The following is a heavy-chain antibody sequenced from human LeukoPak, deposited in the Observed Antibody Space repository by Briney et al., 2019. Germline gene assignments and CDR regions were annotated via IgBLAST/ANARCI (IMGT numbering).Heavy chain of an antibody. J-gene: IGHJ4*02. CDR2: ISYDGSNK. Sequence: GGSLRLSCAASGFTFSSYGMHWVRQAPGKGLEWVAVISYDGSNKYYADSVKGRFTISRDNSKNTLYLQMNSLRAEDTAVYYCARGGYYGSGSYLSGPFDYWGQGTLVTVSS. D-gene: IGHD3-10*01. CDR3: ARGGYYGSGSYLSGPFDY. V-gene: IGHV3-30*03. CDR1: GFTFSSYG.